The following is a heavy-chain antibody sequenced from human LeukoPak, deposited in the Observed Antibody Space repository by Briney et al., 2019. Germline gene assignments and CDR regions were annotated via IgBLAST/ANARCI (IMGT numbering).Heavy chain of an antibody. D-gene: IGHD2-15*01. J-gene: IGHJ4*02. Sequence: ASVKVSCKASGYTFTNYGISWVRQAPGQGLEWMGRISAYNGDTKYAQKMQGRVTMTTDTTTSTAYMELRSLRSDDTAVYYCARDRGSYCSGGSCYAPHIDYWGQGTLVTVSS. CDR3: ARDRGSYCSGGSCYAPHIDY. V-gene: IGHV1-18*01. CDR1: GYTFTNYG. CDR2: ISAYNGDT.